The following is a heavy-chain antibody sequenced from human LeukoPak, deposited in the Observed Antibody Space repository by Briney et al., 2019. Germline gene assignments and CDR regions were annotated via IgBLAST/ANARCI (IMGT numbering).Heavy chain of an antibody. CDR2: ISSSSSYI. CDR1: GFTFSSYS. V-gene: IGHV3-21*01. CDR3: ARADTAMDSFDY. Sequence: GGSLRLSCAASGFTFSSYSMNWVRQAPGKGLEWVSSISSSSSYIYYADSVKGRFTISRDNAKNSLYLQMNSLRAEDTAVYYCARADTAMDSFDYWGQGTLVTVSS. D-gene: IGHD5-18*01. J-gene: IGHJ4*02.